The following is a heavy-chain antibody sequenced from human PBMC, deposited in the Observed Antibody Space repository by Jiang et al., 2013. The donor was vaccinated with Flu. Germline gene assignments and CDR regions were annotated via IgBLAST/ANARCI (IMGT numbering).Heavy chain of an antibody. CDR2: INPSGGST. D-gene: IGHD1-26*01. J-gene: IGHJ4*02. V-gene: IGHV1-46*01. CDR3: ARVPPSLSGSTLLDY. Sequence: SGAEVKKPGASVKVSCKASGYTFTSYYMHWVRQAPGQGLEWMGIINPSGGSTSYAQKFQGRVTMTRDTSTSTVYMELSSLRSEDTAVYYCARVPPSLSGSTLLDYWGQGTLVAVSS. CDR1: GYTFTSYY.